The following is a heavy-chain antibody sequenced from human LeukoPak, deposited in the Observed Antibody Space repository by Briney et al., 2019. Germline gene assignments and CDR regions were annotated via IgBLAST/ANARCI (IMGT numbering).Heavy chain of an antibody. Sequence: SETLSLTCTVSGGSISSGCYYWSWIRQPAGKGLEWIGRIYTSGSTNYHPSLKSRVTISVDTSKNQFSLKLSSVTAADTAVYYCARVGYDFWSGLEYGMDVWGQGTTVTVSS. CDR1: GGSISSGCYY. V-gene: IGHV4-61*02. J-gene: IGHJ6*02. CDR2: IYTSGST. CDR3: ARVGYDFWSGLEYGMDV. D-gene: IGHD3-3*01.